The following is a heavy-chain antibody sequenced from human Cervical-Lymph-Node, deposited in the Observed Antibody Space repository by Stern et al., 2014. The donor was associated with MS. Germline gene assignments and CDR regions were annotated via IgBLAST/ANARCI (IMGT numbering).Heavy chain of an antibody. V-gene: IGHV1-3*04. Sequence: QVQLLQPGAEVKKPGASVKVSCKTAGYNFTDYGIIWVRQAPGQRLEWMGWINTGNGNRRYSQKIQGRVTITRDTSASTAYMELSSLRSEDTAVYSCARTGTVVTSGYYYGMDVWGQGTTVTVSS. CDR1: GYNFTDYG. D-gene: IGHD4-23*01. CDR2: INTGNGNR. CDR3: ARTGTVVTSGYYYGMDV. J-gene: IGHJ6*02.